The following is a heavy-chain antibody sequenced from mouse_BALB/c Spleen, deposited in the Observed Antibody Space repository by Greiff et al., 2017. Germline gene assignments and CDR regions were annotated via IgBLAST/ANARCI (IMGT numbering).Heavy chain of an antibody. V-gene: IGHV5-4*02. CDR2: ISDGGSYT. CDR3: ARAACDYDDAMDY. J-gene: IGHJ4*01. D-gene: IGHD2-4*01. CDR1: GFTFSDYY. Sequence: DVMLVESGGGLVKPGGSLKLSCAASGFTFSDYYMYWVRQTPEKRLEWVATISDGGSYTYYPDSVKGRFTISRDNAKNNLYLQMSSLKSEDTAMYYCARAACDYDDAMDYWGQGTSVTVSS.